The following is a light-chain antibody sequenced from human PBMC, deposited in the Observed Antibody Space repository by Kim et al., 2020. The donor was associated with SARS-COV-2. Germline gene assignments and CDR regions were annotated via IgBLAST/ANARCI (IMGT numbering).Light chain of an antibody. Sequence: VALGQTVRITCQGDSLRSYYATRYQPKPGQAPILVIYGKNNRPSGIPDRFSGSSSGNTASLTITGTQAGDEADYYCNSRDTNDNVVFGGGTQLTVL. V-gene: IGLV3-19*01. J-gene: IGLJ2*01. CDR3: NSRDTNDNVV. CDR1: SLRSYY. CDR2: GKN.